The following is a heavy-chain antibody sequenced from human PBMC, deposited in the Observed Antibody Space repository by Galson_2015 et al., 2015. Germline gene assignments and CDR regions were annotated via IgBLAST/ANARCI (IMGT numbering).Heavy chain of an antibody. CDR2: INAGNGNT. V-gene: IGHV1-3*01. Sequence: VKVSCKASGYTFTSYAMHWVRQAPGQRLEWMGWINAGNGNTKYSQKFQGRVTITRDTSASTAYMELNSLRSEDTAVYYCARGVYNSYYFDYWGQGTLVTVSS. D-gene: IGHD1-1*01. J-gene: IGHJ4*02. CDR3: ARGVYNSYYFDY. CDR1: GYTFTSYA.